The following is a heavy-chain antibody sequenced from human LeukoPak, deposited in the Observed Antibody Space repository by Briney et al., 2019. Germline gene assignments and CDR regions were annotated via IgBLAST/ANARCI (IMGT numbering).Heavy chain of an antibody. CDR2: IIPFLGIA. J-gene: IGHJ4*02. CDR3: ATKPRDYYDSSGYYFDY. CDR1: GGTFSSYA. Sequence: GASVKVSCKASGGTFSSYAISWVRQAPGQGLEWMGRIIPFLGIANYAQKFQGRVTITADKSTSTAYTELSSLRSEDTAVYYCATKPRDYYDSSGYYFDYWGQGTLVTVSS. D-gene: IGHD3-22*01. V-gene: IGHV1-69*04.